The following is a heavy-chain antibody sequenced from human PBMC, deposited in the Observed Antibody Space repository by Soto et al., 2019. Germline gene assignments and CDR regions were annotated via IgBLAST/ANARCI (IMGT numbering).Heavy chain of an antibody. J-gene: IGHJ6*02. Sequence: QVQLQESGPGLVKPSQTLSLTCTVSGGSISSGGYYWSWIRQHPGKGLEWIGYIYYSGSIYYNPSLKSRVTISVDTSKNQFSLKLSSVTAADTAVYYCAREIYGDSSMDVWGQGTTVTVSS. V-gene: IGHV4-31*03. CDR3: AREIYGDSSMDV. CDR2: IYYSGSI. CDR1: GGSISSGGYY. D-gene: IGHD4-17*01.